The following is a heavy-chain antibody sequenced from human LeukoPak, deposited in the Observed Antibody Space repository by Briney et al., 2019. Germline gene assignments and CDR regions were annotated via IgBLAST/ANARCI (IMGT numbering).Heavy chain of an antibody. CDR2: INHSGST. Sequence: SETLSLTCAVYSGSFSGYYWSWIRQPPGKGLEWIGEINHSGSTNYNPSLKSRVTISVDTSKNQFSLKLSSVTAADTAVYYCARGLRYCSSTSCSTTVTHFDYWGQGTLVTVSS. D-gene: IGHD2-2*01. J-gene: IGHJ4*02. CDR1: SGSFSGYY. CDR3: ARGLRYCSSTSCSTTVTHFDY. V-gene: IGHV4-34*01.